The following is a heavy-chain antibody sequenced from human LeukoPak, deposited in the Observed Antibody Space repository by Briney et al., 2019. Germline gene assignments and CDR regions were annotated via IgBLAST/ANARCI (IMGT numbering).Heavy chain of an antibody. V-gene: IGHV4-34*01. CDR3: ARGRGIRWGLDY. CDR2: INHSGST. J-gene: IGHJ4*02. D-gene: IGHD4-23*01. Sequence: PSETLSLTCAVYGGSFSGYYWSWIRQPPGKGLEWIGEINHSGSTTYHPSLKTRVTISVDTSKNQFPLKLSSVTAADTAVYYCARGRGIRWGLDYWGQGTLVTVSS. CDR1: GGSFSGYY.